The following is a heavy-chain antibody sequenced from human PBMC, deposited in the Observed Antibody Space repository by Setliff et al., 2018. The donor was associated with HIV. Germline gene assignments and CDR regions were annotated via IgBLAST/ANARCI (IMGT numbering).Heavy chain of an antibody. D-gene: IGHD2-21*01. CDR2: INNDGSST. CDR3: GGASVSY. CDR1: GFIFSDYY. V-gene: IGHV3-74*01. Sequence: GESLRLSCAASGFIFSDYYMSWVRQVPGKGLVWVSRINNDGSSTSYADSVKGRLTISRDNAKNTLYLQMASLTAEDPAVYHCGGASVSYWGQGTLVTVSS. J-gene: IGHJ4*02.